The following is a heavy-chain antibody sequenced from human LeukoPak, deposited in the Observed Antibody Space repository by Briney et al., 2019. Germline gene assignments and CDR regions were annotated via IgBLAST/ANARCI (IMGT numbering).Heavy chain of an antibody. CDR3: ARGRRDGYNGPWYLDL. Sequence: SETLSLTCAVYVGSFSGYYWSWIRQPPGKGLEWLGEINHSGSTNYNPSLKSRVTISVDTSKNQFSLMLSSVTAADTAVYFCARGRRDGYNGPWYLDLWGRGTLVTVSS. J-gene: IGHJ2*01. CDR1: VGSFSGYY. CDR2: INHSGST. D-gene: IGHD5-24*01. V-gene: IGHV4-34*01.